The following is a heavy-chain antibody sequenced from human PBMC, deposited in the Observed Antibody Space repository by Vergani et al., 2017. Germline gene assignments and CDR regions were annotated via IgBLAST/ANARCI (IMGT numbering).Heavy chain of an antibody. Sequence: EVQLVESGGGLVKPGGSLRLSCAASRFTFSSYHMNWVRQAPGKGLESDSSISSSSSYIYYADSVKGRFTISRDNAKNSLYLKMNSLRAEDTAVYYCARDGGYCSSSSISCYNIPFFYYYYMDVWGKGTTVTVSS. D-gene: IGHD2-2*01. CDR3: ARDGGYCSSSSISCYNIPFFYYYYMDV. V-gene: IGHV3-21*01. CDR1: RFTFSSYH. CDR2: ISSSSSYI. J-gene: IGHJ6*03.